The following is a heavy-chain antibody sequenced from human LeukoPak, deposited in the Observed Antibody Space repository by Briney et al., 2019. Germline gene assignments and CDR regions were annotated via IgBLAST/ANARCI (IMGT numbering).Heavy chain of an antibody. CDR3: ARDLEPEGEQPVGY. V-gene: IGHV3-33*01. CDR1: GFTFSSYG. J-gene: IGHJ4*02. D-gene: IGHD6-6*01. Sequence: PGGSLRLSCAASGFTFSSYGMHWVRQAPGKELEWVAVIWYDGSNKYYADSVKGRFTISRDNSKNTLYLQMNSLRAEDTAVYYCARDLEPEGEQPVGYWGQGTLVTVSS. CDR2: IWYDGSNK.